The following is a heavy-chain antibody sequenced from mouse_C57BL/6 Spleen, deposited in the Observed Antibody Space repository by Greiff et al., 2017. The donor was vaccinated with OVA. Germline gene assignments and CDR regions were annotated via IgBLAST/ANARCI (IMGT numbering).Heavy chain of an antibody. D-gene: IGHD2-1*01. J-gene: IGHJ2*01. CDR3: ARGEGNYNFDY. Sequence: VQLQQPGAELVKPGASVKMSCKASGYTFTSYWITWVKQRPGHGLEWIGDIYPGSGSTNYNEKFKSKATLTVDTSSSTAYMQLSSRTSEDSAVYYCARGEGNYNFDYWGQGTTLTVSS. CDR2: IYPGSGST. V-gene: IGHV1-55*01. CDR1: GYTFTSYW.